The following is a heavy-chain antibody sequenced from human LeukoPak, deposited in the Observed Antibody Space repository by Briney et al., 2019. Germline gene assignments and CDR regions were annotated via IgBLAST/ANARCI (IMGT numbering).Heavy chain of an antibody. CDR1: GWSFSGYC. CDR3: ARSITMVRGVLP. D-gene: IGHD3-10*01. Sequence: PSESLSLTCAAYGWSFSGYCWSWIRQPPGKGLEWIGEINHSGSTNYNPSPKSPGTISPDTSHNQHSLKLSTVTAANTAVYYCARSITMVRGVLPWGEGTLVTVSS. V-gene: IGHV4-34*01. CDR2: INHSGST. J-gene: IGHJ5*02.